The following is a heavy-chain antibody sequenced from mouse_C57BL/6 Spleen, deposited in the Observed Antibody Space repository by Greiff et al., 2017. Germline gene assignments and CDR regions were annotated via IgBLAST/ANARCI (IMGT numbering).Heavy chain of an antibody. J-gene: IGHJ4*01. Sequence: QLQQPGAELVKPGASVKLSCKASGYTFTSYWMHWVKQRPGQGLEWIGMIHPNSGSTNYNEKFKSKATLTVDKSSSTAYMQLSSLTSEDSAVYYCAGITTVVATYYAMDYWGQGTSVTVSS. D-gene: IGHD1-1*01. V-gene: IGHV1-64*01. CDR3: AGITTVVATYYAMDY. CDR1: GYTFTSYW. CDR2: IHPNSGST.